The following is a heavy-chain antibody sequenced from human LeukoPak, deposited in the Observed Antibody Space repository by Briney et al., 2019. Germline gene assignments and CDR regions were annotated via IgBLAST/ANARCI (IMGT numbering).Heavy chain of an antibody. CDR3: TKGRGI. V-gene: IGHV4-61*09. Sequence: SETLSLTCTVSGGSISSGSYDWYWIRQPAGKGLEWIGHIYTSGSTDYNPSLKSRVTISVAASKNQFSLKLTSVTAADTAIYYCTKGRGIWGQGTLVTVSS. J-gene: IGHJ4*02. CDR2: IYTSGST. D-gene: IGHD3-10*01. CDR1: GGSISSGSYD.